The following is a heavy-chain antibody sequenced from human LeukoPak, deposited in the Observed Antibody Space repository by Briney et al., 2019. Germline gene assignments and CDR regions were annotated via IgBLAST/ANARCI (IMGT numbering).Heavy chain of an antibody. Sequence: SGGSLRLSFAASGIAFSRYTMSWARQAPGKGLEWVSAIDSSGRDTYYAAAVRGRFTISRDNSKNTLYLQMNSLRAEETAVYYCARVLNLYSSGWPTDFDYWGQGTLVTVSS. V-gene: IGHV3-23*01. D-gene: IGHD6-19*01. J-gene: IGHJ4*02. CDR2: IDSSGRDT. CDR1: GIAFSRYT. CDR3: ARVLNLYSSGWPTDFDY.